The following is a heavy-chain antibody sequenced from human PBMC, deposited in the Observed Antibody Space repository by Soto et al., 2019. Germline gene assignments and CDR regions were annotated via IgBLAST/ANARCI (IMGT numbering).Heavy chain of an antibody. CDR3: ARVDGGMDV. V-gene: IGHV4-59*01. CDR2: IYYSGST. J-gene: IGHJ6*02. CDR1: GGYISSYY. Sequence: SETLSLTCTVSGGYISSYYWSWIRQPPGKGLEWIGYIYYSGSTNYNPSLKSRVTISVDTSKNQFSLKLSSVTAADTAVYYCARVDGGMDVWGQGTTVTVS.